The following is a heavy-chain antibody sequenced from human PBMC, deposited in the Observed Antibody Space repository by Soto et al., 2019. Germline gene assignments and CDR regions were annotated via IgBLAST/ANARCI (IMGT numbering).Heavy chain of an antibody. CDR3: ASAPWYYDSGGRDF. V-gene: IGHV3-66*01. J-gene: IGHJ4*02. Sequence: EVQLVESGGGLVQPGGSLRLSCAASGFTVSSNYMSWVRQAPGKGLEWVSVIYSGGSTYYADSVKGRFTISRDNSKNTLTVQMNSLRAEDTAVYDCASAPWYYDSGGRDFWGQGTLVTVSS. D-gene: IGHD3-22*01. CDR1: GFTVSSNY. CDR2: IYSGGST.